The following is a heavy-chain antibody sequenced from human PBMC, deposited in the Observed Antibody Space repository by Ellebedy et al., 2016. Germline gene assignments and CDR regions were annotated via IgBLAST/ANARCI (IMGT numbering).Heavy chain of an antibody. Sequence: GESLKISXVASGFTFKNYGMSWVRQAPGKGLEWVANINPDGTVKTYVDSVKGRFAISRDNAASSLFLEMNSLRVEDTAVYYCAGWGDWSNPWGQGALVTVSS. CDR2: INPDGTVK. D-gene: IGHD3-16*01. CDR1: GFTFKNYG. V-gene: IGHV3-7*01. CDR3: AGWGDWSNP. J-gene: IGHJ5*02.